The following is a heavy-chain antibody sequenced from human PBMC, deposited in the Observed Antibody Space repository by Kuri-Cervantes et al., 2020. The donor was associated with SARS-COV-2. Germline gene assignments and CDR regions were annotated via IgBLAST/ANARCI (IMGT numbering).Heavy chain of an antibody. Sequence: GESLKISCAASGFTFSDYCMNWVRQAPGKGLEWVSSISSSSTIYYADSVKGRFTISRDNAKNPLYLQMNSLRDEDTAVYYCASWRNFDYGDYANYYYYGMDVWGQGTTVTVSS. CDR2: ISSSSTI. V-gene: IGHV3-69-1*01. CDR3: ASWRNFDYGDYANYYYYGMDV. D-gene: IGHD4-17*01. J-gene: IGHJ6*02. CDR1: GFTFSDYC.